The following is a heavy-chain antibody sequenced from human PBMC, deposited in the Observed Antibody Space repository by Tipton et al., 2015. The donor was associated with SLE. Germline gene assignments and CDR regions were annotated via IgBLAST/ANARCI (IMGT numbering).Heavy chain of an antibody. CDR1: GFTFDNFA. J-gene: IGHJ3*02. CDR2: ISWNSDTI. V-gene: IGHV3-9*01. CDR3: AKDMSGIHWGRALDI. Sequence: SLRLSCAASGFTFDNFAIHWFRQVKGKGLEWVSGISWNSDTIGYADSVRGRFTMSRDNAENSLYLEMNNLSREDTALYFCAKDMSGIHWGRALDIWGQGTMVTVSS. D-gene: IGHD1-26*01.